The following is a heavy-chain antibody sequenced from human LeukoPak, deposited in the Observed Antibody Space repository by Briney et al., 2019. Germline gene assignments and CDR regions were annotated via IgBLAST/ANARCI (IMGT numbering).Heavy chain of an antibody. CDR2: INHSGST. J-gene: IGHJ4*02. V-gene: IGHV4-34*01. CDR1: GGSFSGYY. D-gene: IGHD2-2*01. CDR3: AKGYQLLLTDY. Sequence: PSETLSLTCAVYGGSFSGYYWSWIRQPPGKGLEWIGEINHSGSTNYNPSLKSRVTISVDTSKNQFSLKLSSVTAADTAVYYCAKGYQLLLTDYWGQGTLVTVSS.